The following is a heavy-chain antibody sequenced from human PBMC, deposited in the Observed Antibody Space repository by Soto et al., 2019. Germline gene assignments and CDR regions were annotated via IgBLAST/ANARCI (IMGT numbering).Heavy chain of an antibody. CDR2: IFYTGST. J-gene: IGHJ4*02. Sequence: SETLSLTCTVSGDSTNNFYWSWIRQPPGKTLEWIGNIFYTGSTTYNPSLESRITMSVDTSKNQFSLRLSSVSAADTAVYFCAKYRRTAAEGYTLDYWGRGTLVTVSS. V-gene: IGHV4-59*01. CDR3: AKYRRTAAEGYTLDY. D-gene: IGHD6-13*01. CDR1: GDSTNNFY.